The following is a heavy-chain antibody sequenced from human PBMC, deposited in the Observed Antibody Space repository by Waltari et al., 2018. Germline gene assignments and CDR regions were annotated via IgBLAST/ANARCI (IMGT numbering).Heavy chain of an antibody. CDR3: ARDADYYDSSGSWAFDI. D-gene: IGHD3-22*01. Sequence: QVQLVQSRAEVKKPGASVKVSCKASGYTFTGYYMHWVRQAPGQGLEWMGWINPNSGGTNYAQKFQGRVTMTRDTSISTAYMELSRLRSDDTAVYYCARDADYYDSSGSWAFDIWGQGTMVTVSS. J-gene: IGHJ3*02. V-gene: IGHV1-2*02. CDR1: GYTFTGYY. CDR2: INPNSGGT.